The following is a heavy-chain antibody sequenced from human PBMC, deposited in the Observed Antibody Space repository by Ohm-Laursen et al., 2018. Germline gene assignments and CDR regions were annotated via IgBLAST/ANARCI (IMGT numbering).Heavy chain of an antibody. J-gene: IGHJ4*02. CDR3: VRGHYYDSSAYYYVSLFDY. V-gene: IGHV3-33*01. CDR2: IWYNGNTK. Sequence: SLRLSCAASGFTFSSYGMHWVRQAPGKGLEWVAVIWYNGNTKYYADSLKGRFTISRDNSKNTLYLQMNSLRAEDTAVYYCVRGHYYDSSAYYYVSLFDYWGQGTLGTVSS. CDR1: GFTFSSYG. D-gene: IGHD3-22*01.